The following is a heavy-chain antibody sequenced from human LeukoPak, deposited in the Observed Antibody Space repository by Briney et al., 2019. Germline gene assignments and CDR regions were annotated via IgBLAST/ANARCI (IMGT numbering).Heavy chain of an antibody. J-gene: IGHJ3*02. V-gene: IGHV1-18*01. CDR2: ISAYNGNT. D-gene: IGHD2-2*01. CDR3: ARDVTVVVPAAIGRVEDAFDI. Sequence: GASVTVSCKASGYTFTSYGISWVRQAPGQGLEWMGWISAYNGNTNYAQKLQGRVTMTTDTSTSTAYMELRSLRSDDTAVYYCARDVTVVVPAAIGRVEDAFDIWGQGTMVTVSS. CDR1: GYTFTSYG.